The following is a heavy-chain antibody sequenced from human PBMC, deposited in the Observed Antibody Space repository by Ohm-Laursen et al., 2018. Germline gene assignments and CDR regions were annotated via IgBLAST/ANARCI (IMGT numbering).Heavy chain of an antibody. Sequence: GSSVKVSCKASGYTFTGYYLHWVRQAPGQGLEWMGWIKSNSGDTKYAQKFEGRVTVTRDTSIGTAYMELTRLTSDDTAVYYCARAIAARHPVYYYYYGMDVWGQGTTVTVSS. V-gene: IGHV1-2*02. CDR3: ARAIAARHPVYYYYYGMDV. J-gene: IGHJ6*02. CDR1: GYTFTGYY. D-gene: IGHD6-6*01. CDR2: IKSNSGDT.